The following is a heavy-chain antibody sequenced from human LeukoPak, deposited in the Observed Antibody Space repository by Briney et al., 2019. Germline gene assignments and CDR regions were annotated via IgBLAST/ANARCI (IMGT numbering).Heavy chain of an antibody. CDR3: VRGGIQVSGIDAFDI. CDR1: GFTFRNYD. Sequence: GGSLRLSCAASGFTFRNYDMQWVRQFPGRGLEWVSAIGIADDTHYPDSVKGRFTISRENAKNSLYLQMNSLRDGDTAVYYCVRGGIQVSGIDAFDIWGQGTMVTVSS. J-gene: IGHJ3*02. CDR2: IGIADDT. V-gene: IGHV3-13*01. D-gene: IGHD5/OR15-5a*01.